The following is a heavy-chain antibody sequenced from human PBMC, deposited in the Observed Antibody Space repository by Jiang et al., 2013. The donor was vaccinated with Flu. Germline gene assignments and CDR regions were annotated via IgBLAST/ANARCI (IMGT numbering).Heavy chain of an antibody. J-gene: IGHJ6*04. CDR2: INPSGGST. Sequence: LEWMGIINPSGGSTSYAQKFQGRVTMTRDTSTSTVYMELSSLRSEDTAVYYCARGQGGSVAGPSYYYYYGMDVWGKGTTVTVSS. V-gene: IGHV1-46*01. CDR3: ARGQGGSVAGPSYYYYYGMDV. D-gene: IGHD6-19*01.